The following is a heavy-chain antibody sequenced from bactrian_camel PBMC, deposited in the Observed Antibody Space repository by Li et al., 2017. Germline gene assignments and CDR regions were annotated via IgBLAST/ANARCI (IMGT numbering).Heavy chain of an antibody. Sequence: QLVESGGGLVQPGGSLSVSCVASGFTYSSYCMGWFRQAPGKEREGISGIDKGGGSTSYTDSVKGRFTISQDNAKNTLYLQMNSLKSEDTALYYCTAVAGTFSSDYARARAYVYWGQGTQVTVS. CDR1: GFTYSSYC. D-gene: IGHD4*01. J-gene: IGHJ4*01. V-gene: IGHV3S28*01. CDR3: TAVAGTFSSDYARARAYVY. CDR2: IDKGGGST.